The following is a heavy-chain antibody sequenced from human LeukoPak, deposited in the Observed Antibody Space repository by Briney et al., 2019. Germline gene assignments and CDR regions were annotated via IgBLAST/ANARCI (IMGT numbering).Heavy chain of an antibody. V-gene: IGHV1-18*04. Sequence: GASVKVSCKASGYTFTSYGINWVRQAPGQGLEWMGWISGHNGHTNYVQKMQGRVTMTTDTSTNTAYMELRNLTSDDTAVYYCARGPGIAAAGVFDNWGQGSLVTVSS. CDR2: ISGHNGHT. CDR3: ARGPGIAAAGVFDN. CDR1: GYTFTSYG. D-gene: IGHD6-13*01. J-gene: IGHJ4*02.